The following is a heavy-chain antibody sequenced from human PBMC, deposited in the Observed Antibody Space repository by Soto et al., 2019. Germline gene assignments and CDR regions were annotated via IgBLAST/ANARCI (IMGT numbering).Heavy chain of an antibody. CDR1: GFTFSGSA. V-gene: IGHV3-73*02. D-gene: IGHD1-26*01. J-gene: IGHJ2*01. CDR2: IRSKANSYAT. Sequence: EVQLVESGGGLVQPGGSLKLSCAASGFTFSGSAMHWVRQASGKGLEWVGRIRSKANSYATAYAASVKGRFTISRDDSKNTAYLQMNSLKTEDTAVYYCTSPIRGYYDWYFDLWGRGTLVTVSS. CDR3: TSPIRGYYDWYFDL.